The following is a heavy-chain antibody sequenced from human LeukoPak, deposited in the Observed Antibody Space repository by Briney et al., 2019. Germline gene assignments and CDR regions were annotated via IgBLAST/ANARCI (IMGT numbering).Heavy chain of an antibody. V-gene: IGHV3-30*18. J-gene: IGHJ4*02. CDR1: GFTFSSYG. CDR3: AKFRYYGSGSYPFDY. D-gene: IGHD3-10*01. CDR2: ISYDGSNK. Sequence: GGSLRLSCAASGFTFSSYGMHWVRQAPGKGLEWVAVISYDGSNKYYADSVKGRFTISRDNSKNTLYLQMNSLRAEDTAVYYCAKFRYYGSGSYPFDYWGQGTLVTVSS.